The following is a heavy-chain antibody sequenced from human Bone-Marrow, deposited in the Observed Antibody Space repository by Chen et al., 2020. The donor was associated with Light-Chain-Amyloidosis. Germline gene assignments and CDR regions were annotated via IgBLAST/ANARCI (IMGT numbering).Heavy chain of an antibody. CDR1: GYTLTEVA. J-gene: IGHJ6*02. D-gene: IGHD2-21*01. CDR2: FDPEDGKT. Sequence: VQLVQTGAEVKKHGASVKVSCKVSGYTLTEVAMHWVRQTPGKGLEWMGGFDPEDGKTIYERKFQGRVTMTEDTSTDTAFMELSSLRSEDTAVYFCTTGDAIQSYHYGLDVWGQGTTVIVSS. V-gene: IGHV1-24*01. CDR3: TTGDAIQSYHYGLDV.